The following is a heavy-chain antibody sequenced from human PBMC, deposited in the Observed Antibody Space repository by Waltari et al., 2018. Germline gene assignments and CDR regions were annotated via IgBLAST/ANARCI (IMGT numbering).Heavy chain of an antibody. J-gene: IGHJ2*01. CDR3: ARGERDSSSWRYWYFDL. CDR2: IYYSGST. CDR1: GGSLSSSRYY. Sequence: QLQLQESGPGLVKPSETLSLTCTVSGGSLSSSRYYWGWIRQPPGKGLEWIGSIYYSGSTYYNPSLKSRVTISVDTSKNQFSLKLSSVTAADTAVYYCARGERDSSSWRYWYFDLWGRGTLVTVPS. D-gene: IGHD6-13*01. V-gene: IGHV4-39*07.